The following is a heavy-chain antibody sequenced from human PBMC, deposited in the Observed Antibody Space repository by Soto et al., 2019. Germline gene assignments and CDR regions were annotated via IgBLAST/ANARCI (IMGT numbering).Heavy chain of an antibody. CDR2: IFSNDEK. J-gene: IGHJ5*02. CDR1: GFSLSNARMG. Sequence: SGPTLVNPTETLTLTCTVSGFSLSNARMGVSWIRQPPGKALEWLAHIFSNDEKSYSTSLKSRLTISKDTSKSQVVLTMTNMGPVDTATYYCARIGDCSSTSCQRRVNWFDPWGQGTLVTVSS. V-gene: IGHV2-26*01. D-gene: IGHD2-2*01. CDR3: ARIGDCSSTSCQRRVNWFDP.